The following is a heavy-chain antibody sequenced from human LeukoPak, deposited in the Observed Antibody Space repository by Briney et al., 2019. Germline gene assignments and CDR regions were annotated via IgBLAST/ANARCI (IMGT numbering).Heavy chain of an antibody. J-gene: IGHJ4*02. Sequence: TGGSLRLSCAASGFTFSSYEVNWVRQAPGKGLEWVSYISSSGSTIYYADSVTGRFTISRDNAKNSLYLQMNSLRAEDTAVYHCASSGNSGSVFFDYWGQGTLVTVSS. D-gene: IGHD6-19*01. CDR2: ISSSGSTI. V-gene: IGHV3-48*03. CDR1: GFTFSSYE. CDR3: ASSGNSGSVFFDY.